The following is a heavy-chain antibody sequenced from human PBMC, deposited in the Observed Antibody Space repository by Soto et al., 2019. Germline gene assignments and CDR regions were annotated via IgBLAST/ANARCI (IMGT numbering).Heavy chain of an antibody. CDR2: IFHSGST. D-gene: IGHD3-10*01. CDR3: ARGRFVWFGESSGAFDM. CDR1: GVYFSSYY. V-gene: IGHV4-59*01. J-gene: IGHJ3*02. Sequence: QVQLQESGPGLVKPSETLSLTCTVSGVYFSSYYWSWVRQPPGKGLEWIGNIFHSGSTNYKPSLKGRVTMSVDTSKNQFSLKLSSVTAADTAVYYCARGRFVWFGESSGAFDMWGQGTMVTVSS.